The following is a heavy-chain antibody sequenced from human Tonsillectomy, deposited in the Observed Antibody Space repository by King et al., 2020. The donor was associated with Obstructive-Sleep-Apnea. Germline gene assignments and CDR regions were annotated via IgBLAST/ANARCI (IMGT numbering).Heavy chain of an antibody. CDR2: FDPEDGET. CDR1: GHNLTELS. V-gene: IGHV1-24*01. Sequence: QLVQSGAEVKRPGASVKVSCKVFGHNLTELSIVWVRQAPGKGLEWMGGFDPEDGETIYAQRFQGRVTMTEDTSTDTAYMELSSLRSEDTAVYYCARVRVIIFPPHYYYAMDVWGQGATVTVSS. J-gene: IGHJ6*02. D-gene: IGHD2-21*01. CDR3: ARVRVIIFPPHYYYAMDV.